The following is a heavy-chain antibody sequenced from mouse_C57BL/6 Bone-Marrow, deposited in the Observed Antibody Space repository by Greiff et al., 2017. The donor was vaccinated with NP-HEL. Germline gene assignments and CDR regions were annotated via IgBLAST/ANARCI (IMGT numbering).Heavy chain of an antibody. CDR1: GYTFTDYN. J-gene: IGHJ3*01. CDR2: INPNNGGT. V-gene: IGHV1-22*01. Sequence: EVQLQQPGPELVKPGASVKMSCKASGYTFTDYNMHWVKQSHGQGLEWIGYINPNNGGTSYNQKFKGKATLTVNKSSSTAYMELRSLTSEDSAVYYCARRGGLRTFAYWGQGTLVTVSA. D-gene: IGHD2-4*01. CDR3: ARRGGLRTFAY.